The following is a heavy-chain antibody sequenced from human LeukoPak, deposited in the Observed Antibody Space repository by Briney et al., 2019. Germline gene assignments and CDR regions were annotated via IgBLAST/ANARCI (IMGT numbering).Heavy chain of an antibody. J-gene: IGHJ4*02. CDR1: GGSVSSGSYY. CDR2: IYYSGST. Sequence: PSETLSLTCTVSGGSVSSGSYYWSWIRQPPGKGLEWIGYIYYSGSTNYNPSLKSRVIISVDTSKNQFSLKLSSVTAADTAVYYCAREGSYYDSSGDIVYYFDYWGQGTLVTVSS. D-gene: IGHD3-22*01. V-gene: IGHV4-61*01. CDR3: AREGSYYDSSGDIVYYFDY.